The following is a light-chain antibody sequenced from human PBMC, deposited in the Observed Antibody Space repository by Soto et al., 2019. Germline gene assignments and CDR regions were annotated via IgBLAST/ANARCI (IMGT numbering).Light chain of an antibody. J-gene: IGKJ4*01. V-gene: IGKV1-33*01. CDR1: QDITKS. CDR2: YAS. Sequence: DIQMTQSPTSLSASIGDRVTISCQASQDITKSLNWYQQKEGKAPKALIYYASNLETGVTSRFSVTGCGTEFTLTISTLQPGDVVTYYCQQFAHLPTFGGGTKVDSK. CDR3: QQFAHLPT.